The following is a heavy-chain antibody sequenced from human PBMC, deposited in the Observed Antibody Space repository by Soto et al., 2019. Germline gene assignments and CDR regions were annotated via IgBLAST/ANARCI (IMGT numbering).Heavy chain of an antibody. CDR2: IDPKSGGT. CDR1: GPTFIAYY. Sequence: QLQLVQSGAEVTKPGASVKVSCKISGPTFIAYYIHWVRQAPGQGLEWMGWIDPKSGGTTSEQKFLGRVTMTRDTSINTAYMELNRLTSDVTAVYYCARVSVAVPEWGQGTLISVSS. V-gene: IGHV1-2*02. CDR3: ARVSVAVPE. D-gene: IGHD5-12*01. J-gene: IGHJ4*02.